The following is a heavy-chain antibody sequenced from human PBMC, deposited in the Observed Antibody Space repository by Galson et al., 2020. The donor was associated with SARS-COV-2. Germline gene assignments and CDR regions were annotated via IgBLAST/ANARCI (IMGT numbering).Heavy chain of an antibody. CDR2: NYTSRST. V-gene: IGHV4-61*02. Sequence: SGTLSLTCTVSGGSISSGSYYWNWIRQPAGKGPEWIGRNYTSRSTNYNPPIKTRVTISVDTSKNQFSLKLSSVTAADTAVYYCARGGSVSRYYDSSGYWQYYYYGMNVWGQGTTVTVSS. D-gene: IGHD3-22*01. CDR1: GGSISSGSYY. J-gene: IGHJ6*02. CDR3: ARGGSVSRYYDSSGYWQYYYYGMNV.